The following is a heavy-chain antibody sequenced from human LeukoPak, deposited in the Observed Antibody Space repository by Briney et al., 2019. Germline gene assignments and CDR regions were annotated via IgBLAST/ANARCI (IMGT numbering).Heavy chain of an antibody. Sequence: SETLSLTCTVAGGSISSGGYYWSWIRQHPGKGLEWIGYIYYSGSTYYNPSLKSRVTISVDTSKNQFSLKLSSVTAADTAVYYCARADPKTYYYGSGSYSPIPPIDYWGQGTLVTVSS. CDR2: IYYSGST. J-gene: IGHJ4*02. CDR3: ARADPKTYYYGSGSYSPIPPIDY. V-gene: IGHV4-31*03. D-gene: IGHD3-10*01. CDR1: GGSISSGGYY.